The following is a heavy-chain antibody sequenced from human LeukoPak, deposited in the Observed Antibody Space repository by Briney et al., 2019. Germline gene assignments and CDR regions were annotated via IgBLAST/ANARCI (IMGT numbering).Heavy chain of an antibody. J-gene: IGHJ4*02. CDR3: ARHPRGLAVAGYYFDY. CDR1: GGSFSGYY. D-gene: IGHD6-19*01. Sequence: PETLSLTCAVYGGSFSGYYRSWIRQPPGKGLEWVGEINHSGGANYNPSLKSRVTISVDTSKSQFSLKLSSVTAADTAVYYCARHPRGLAVAGYYFDYWGQGTLVTVSS. V-gene: IGHV4-34*01. CDR2: INHSGGA.